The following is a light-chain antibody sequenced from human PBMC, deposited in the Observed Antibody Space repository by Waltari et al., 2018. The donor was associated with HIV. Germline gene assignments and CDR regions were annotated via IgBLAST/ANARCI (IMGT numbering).Light chain of an antibody. V-gene: IGLV3-21*01. CDR2: DDG. Sequence: SYVLPQPPSVSVAPGKTARLTCGGNNIGSKSVPWYQPKQVQAPVLVIYDDGDRPSGIPQRCSGSNSGDTAALNISRGEAADEDDDYCQVWESSSDHYVFGTGTKVTVL. CDR1: NIGSKS. J-gene: IGLJ1*01. CDR3: QVWESSSDHYV.